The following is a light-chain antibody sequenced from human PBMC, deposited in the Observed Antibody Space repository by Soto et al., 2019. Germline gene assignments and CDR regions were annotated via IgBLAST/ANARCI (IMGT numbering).Light chain of an antibody. CDR3: TSYAGSNIWV. CDR2: EVS. J-gene: IGLJ3*02. CDR1: SSDVGAYNY. V-gene: IGLV2-8*01. Sequence: QSVLTQPPSASGSPGQSVTISCTGTSSDVGAYNYVSWYQQYPGIAPKLMIYEVSKRPSGVPDRFSGSKPGKTASLTVSGLQPEDEADYYCTSYAGSNIWVFGGGTKLTVL.